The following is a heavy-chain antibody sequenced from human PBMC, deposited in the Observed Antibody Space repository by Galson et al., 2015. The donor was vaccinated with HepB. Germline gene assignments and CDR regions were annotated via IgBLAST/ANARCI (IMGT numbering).Heavy chain of an antibody. D-gene: IGHD5-12*01. CDR1: GGSISSSTYY. V-gene: IGHV4-39*07. J-gene: IGHJ4*02. Sequence: ATLSLTCTVSGGSISSSTYYWGWIRQPPGKGLEWIGSIYYSGSTYYNPSLKSRVTISVDTSKNQFSLKLSSVTAADTAVYYCAREGGRDIVAKAGFDYWGQGTLVTVSS. CDR3: AREGGRDIVAKAGFDY. CDR2: IYYSGST.